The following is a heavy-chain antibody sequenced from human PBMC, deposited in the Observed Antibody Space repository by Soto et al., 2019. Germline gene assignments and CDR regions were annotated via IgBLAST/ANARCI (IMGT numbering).Heavy chain of an antibody. CDR2: ISSSGSTI. J-gene: IGHJ4*02. CDR3: ARKPESSGWSDY. Sequence: QVQLVESGGGLVKPGGSLRLSCAASGFTFSDYYMSWIRQAPGKGLEWVSYISSSGSTIYYADSVKGRFTSSKDTAKSSLYLQMDSRRGDDWDVYYCARKPESSGWSDYGGQGTQVTVSS. V-gene: IGHV3-11*01. D-gene: IGHD6-13*01. CDR1: GFTFSDYY.